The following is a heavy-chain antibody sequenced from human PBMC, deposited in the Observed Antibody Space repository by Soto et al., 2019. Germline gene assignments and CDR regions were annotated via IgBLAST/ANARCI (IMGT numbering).Heavy chain of an antibody. Sequence: EVRLLESGGGXVQPGGSLRLSCAGSGFTFSSNAMSWVRQAPGKGLEWVSSVSGDGYASDYADSVKGRFTVSRHNSKNTLYLQMNSLRAEDTAVYYCAKRHYYGSGSFALATWGQGPLVTVSS. J-gene: IGHJ4*03. CDR1: GFTFSSNA. D-gene: IGHD3-10*01. CDR3: AKRHYYGSGSFALAT. V-gene: IGHV3-23*01. CDR2: VSGDGYAS.